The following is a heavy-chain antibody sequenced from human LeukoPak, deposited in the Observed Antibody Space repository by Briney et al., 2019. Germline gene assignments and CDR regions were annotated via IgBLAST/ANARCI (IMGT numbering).Heavy chain of an antibody. J-gene: IGHJ4*02. CDR1: GGSISSGGYY. D-gene: IGHD3-10*01. V-gene: IGHV4-31*03. Sequence: ASQTLSLTCTVSGGSISSGGYYWSWIRQHPGKGLEWFGYIYYSGSTYYNPSLKSRVTISVDTSKNQFSLKLSSVTAADTAVYYCAREGRVRGVIITRYFDYWGQGTLVTVSS. CDR3: AREGRVRGVIITRYFDY. CDR2: IYYSGST.